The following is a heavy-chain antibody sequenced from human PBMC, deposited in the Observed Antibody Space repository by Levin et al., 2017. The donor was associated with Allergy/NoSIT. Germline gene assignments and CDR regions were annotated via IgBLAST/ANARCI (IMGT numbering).Heavy chain of an antibody. Sequence: GGSLRLSCAASGFTFSSYSMNWVRQAPGKGLEWVSSISSSSSYIYYADSVKGRFTISRDNAKNSLYLQMNSLRAEDTAVYYCARDNWDGNAPHWGQGTLVTVSS. CDR3: ARDNWDGNAPH. J-gene: IGHJ1*01. CDR2: ISSSSSYI. V-gene: IGHV3-21*01. D-gene: IGHD4-23*01. CDR1: GFTFSSYS.